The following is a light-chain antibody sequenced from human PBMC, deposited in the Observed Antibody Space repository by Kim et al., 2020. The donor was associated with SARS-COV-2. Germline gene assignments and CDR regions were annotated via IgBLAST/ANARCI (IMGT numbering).Light chain of an antibody. CDR1: KDISNF. CDR3: QQYDNFPLT. V-gene: IGKV1-33*01. Sequence: ATVGTRVTIACQASKDISNFLNWYQQKPGKAPKLLIYDASNLDKGVPSRFTGGGSGTDFTFTINSLQPEDIATYYCQQYDNFPLTFGGGTKVDIK. J-gene: IGKJ4*01. CDR2: DAS.